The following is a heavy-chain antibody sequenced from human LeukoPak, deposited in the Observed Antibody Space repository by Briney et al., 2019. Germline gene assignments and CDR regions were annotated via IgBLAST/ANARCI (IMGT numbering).Heavy chain of an antibody. CDR2: IDPSGHGT. CDR1: GFTFNNYH. V-gene: IGHV1-46*02. CDR3: ARDNVMVAMRFDS. D-gene: IGHD2-2*01. Sequence: ASVKVSCKASGFTFNNYHVHWVRQAPEQGPEWMGIIDPSGHGTTYAQRFQGRVTMTWEASTSTVYMELSSLRSDDTAVYYCARDNVMVAMRFDSWGQGTLVTVSS. J-gene: IGHJ4*02.